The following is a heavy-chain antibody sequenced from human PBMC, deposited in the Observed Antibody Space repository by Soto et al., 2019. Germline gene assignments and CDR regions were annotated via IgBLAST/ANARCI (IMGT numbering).Heavy chain of an antibody. D-gene: IGHD2-2*01. CDR1: GFTFSDYY. Sequence: QVQLVESGGGLVKPGGSLRLSCAVSGFTFSDYYMSWIRQAPGKGLEWVSYISRSGSTIYNADSVKGRFTISRDNAKKSLYLQMNSLRAEDTAVYYCARVFCISTSCYDWYYYYGMDVWGQGTTVTVSS. V-gene: IGHV3-11*01. CDR3: ARVFCISTSCYDWYYYYGMDV. J-gene: IGHJ6*02. CDR2: ISRSGSTI.